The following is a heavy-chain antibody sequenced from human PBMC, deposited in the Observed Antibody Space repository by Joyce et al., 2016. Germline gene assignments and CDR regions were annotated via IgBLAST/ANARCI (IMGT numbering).Heavy chain of an antibody. CDR3: ARAGIGTTVSLFDS. J-gene: IGHJ4*02. CDR2: TYYRYKWYN. V-gene: IGHV6-1*01. Sequence: QVQLQQSGPGLVKPSQTLSLTCAISGDSVSRNTAAWDWNRQSPSRGLEWLGRTYYRYKWYNDSAAVSVRSRISIYADPSKNLFSLHLNSVTPEDTAVYYCARAGIGTTVSLFDSWGQGTLVTVSS. D-gene: IGHD1-1*01. CDR1: GDSVSRNTAA.